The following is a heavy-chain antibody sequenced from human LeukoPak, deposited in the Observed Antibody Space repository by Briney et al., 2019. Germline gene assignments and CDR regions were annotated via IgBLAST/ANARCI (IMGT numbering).Heavy chain of an antibody. CDR3: TRGDNF. D-gene: IGHD3-16*01. CDR1: GGSISSGSYY. V-gene: IGHV4-61*02. CDR2: IYTSGGT. J-gene: IGHJ4*02. Sequence: SQTLSLTCTVSGGSISSGSYYWSWIRQPAGKGLEWIRRIYTSGGTDYNPSLKSRVTMSIDTSKNQFSLKVNSVTAADTAVYYCTRGDNFWGQGTLVTVSS.